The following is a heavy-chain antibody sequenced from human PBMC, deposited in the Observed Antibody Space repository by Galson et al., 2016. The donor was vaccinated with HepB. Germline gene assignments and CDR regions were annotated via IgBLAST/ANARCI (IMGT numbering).Heavy chain of an antibody. D-gene: IGHD3-10*01. CDR3: ARGTYYSGSGSRFDS. J-gene: IGHJ4*02. Sequence: GLEWIGYIYPFGSPFYTPSLRSRVAISLDKSKNQFSLNLNSVTAADTAMYFCARGTYYSGSGSRFDSWGQGTLVTVSS. V-gene: IGHV4-30-2*01. CDR2: IYPFGSP.